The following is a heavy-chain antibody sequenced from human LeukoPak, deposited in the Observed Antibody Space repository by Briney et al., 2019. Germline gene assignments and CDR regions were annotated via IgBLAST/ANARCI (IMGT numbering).Heavy chain of an antibody. CDR1: GFTFSSYG. J-gene: IGHJ6*02. CDR2: IWYDGSNK. Sequence: GGSLRLSCAASGFTFSSYGMHWVRQAPGKGLEWVAVIWYDGSNKYYADSVKGRFTISRDNSKNTLYLQMNSLRAEDTAVYYCARETPLSIAVARRYYYGMDVWGQGTTVTVSS. V-gene: IGHV3-33*01. D-gene: IGHD6-19*01. CDR3: ARETPLSIAVARRYYYGMDV.